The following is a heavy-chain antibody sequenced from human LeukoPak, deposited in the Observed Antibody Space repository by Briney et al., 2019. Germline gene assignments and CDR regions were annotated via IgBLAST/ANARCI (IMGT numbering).Heavy chain of an antibody. V-gene: IGHV3-48*04. CDR2: IRSTGETI. J-gene: IGHJ5*02. CDR1: GFTFSSYI. D-gene: IGHD2-15*01. CDR3: ARDNGGYCSGGSCYSGWFDP. Sequence: GGSLRLSCAASGFTFSSYIMSWVRQAPGKGLEWVSYIRSTGETIYYADSVKGRFTISRDNAKNSLYLQMNSLRAEDTAVYYCARDNGGYCSGGSCYSGWFDPWGQGTLVTVSS.